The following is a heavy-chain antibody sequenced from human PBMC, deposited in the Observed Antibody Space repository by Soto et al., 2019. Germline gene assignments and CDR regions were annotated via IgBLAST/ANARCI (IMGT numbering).Heavy chain of an antibody. CDR2: ISWNSGSI. V-gene: IGHV3-9*01. J-gene: IGHJ4*02. CDR3: AKESYCSGGSCRRFDY. D-gene: IGHD2-15*01. CDR1: GFTFDDYA. Sequence: GGSLRLSCAASGFTFDDYAMHWVRQAPGRGLGWVSGISWNSGSIGYADSVKGRFTISRDNAKNSLYLQMNSLRAEDTALYYCAKESYCSGGSCRRFDYWGQGTLVTVSS.